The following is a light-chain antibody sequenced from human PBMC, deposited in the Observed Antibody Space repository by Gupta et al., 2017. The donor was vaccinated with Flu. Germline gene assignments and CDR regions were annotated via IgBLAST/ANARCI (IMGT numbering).Light chain of an antibody. Sequence: VTPGEPASISCRSSQSLLHRNGYNSLDWYLQKPGQSPQLLIYLGSNRASGVPDRFSGSGSGTDFTLKISRVEAEDVGVYYCLQGLQIPFTFGQGTRLEIK. CDR3: LQGLQIPFT. J-gene: IGKJ5*01. V-gene: IGKV2-28*01. CDR1: QSLLHRNGYNS. CDR2: LGS.